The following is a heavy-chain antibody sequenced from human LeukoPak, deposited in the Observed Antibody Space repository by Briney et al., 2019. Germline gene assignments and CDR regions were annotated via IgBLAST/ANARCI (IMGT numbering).Heavy chain of an antibody. CDR2: IGGSGGDT. Sequence: GGSLRLSCAASGFTFSSCVMSWVRQAPGKGLEWVSSIGGSGGDTYYADSVKGRFTISRDNSKNTLHLQMNSLRAEDTAVYYCAGLKGMDVWGQGTTVTVSS. J-gene: IGHJ6*02. V-gene: IGHV3-23*01. CDR3: AGLKGMDV. CDR1: GFTFSSCV.